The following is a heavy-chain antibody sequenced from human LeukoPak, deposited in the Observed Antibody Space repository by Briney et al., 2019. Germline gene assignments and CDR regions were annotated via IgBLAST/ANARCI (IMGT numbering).Heavy chain of an antibody. CDR1: GFTFDDYA. D-gene: IGHD6-19*01. J-gene: IGHJ4*02. CDR3: AKVGGSGWYGVGGYFDY. CDR2: ISWNSGSI. Sequence: PGRSLRLSCAASGFTFDDYAMHWVRQAPGKGLEWVSGISWNSGSIGYADSVKGRFTISRDNAKNSLYPQMNSLRAEDTALYYCAKVGGSGWYGVGGYFDYWGQGTLVTVSS. V-gene: IGHV3-9*01.